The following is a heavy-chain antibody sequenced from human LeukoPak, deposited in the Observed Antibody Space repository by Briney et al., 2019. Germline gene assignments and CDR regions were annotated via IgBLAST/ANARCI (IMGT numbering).Heavy chain of an antibody. Sequence: PGGSLRLPCAASGFTFSSYAMSWVRQAPGKGLEWVSAISSSGGSTYYADSVKGRFTISRDNSKNTLYLQLNSLRSEDTAVYYCAKVKGSEGYCSITSCLADYWGQGTLVTVSS. D-gene: IGHD2-2*01. J-gene: IGHJ4*02. CDR3: AKVKGSEGYCSITSCLADY. CDR1: GFTFSSYA. V-gene: IGHV3-23*01. CDR2: ISSSGGST.